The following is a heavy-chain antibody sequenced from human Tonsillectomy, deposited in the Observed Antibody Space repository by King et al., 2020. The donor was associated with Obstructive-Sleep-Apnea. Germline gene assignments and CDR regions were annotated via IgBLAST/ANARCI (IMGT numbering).Heavy chain of an antibody. CDR2: IYYSGST. CDR3: ARVLSGRGSGFDP. Sequence: VQLQESGPGLVKPSQTLSLTCTVSGGSISSGAYYWSWIRQPPGKGLEWIGYIYYSGSTYYNPSLKSRVTISVDTSKNQFSLKLSSVTAADTAVYYCARVLSGRGSGFDPWGQGTLVTVSS. D-gene: IGHD1-26*01. V-gene: IGHV4-30-4*01. CDR1: GGSISSGAYY. J-gene: IGHJ5*02.